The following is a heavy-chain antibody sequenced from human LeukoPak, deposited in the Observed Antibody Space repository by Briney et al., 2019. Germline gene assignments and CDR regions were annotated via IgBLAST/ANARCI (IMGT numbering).Heavy chain of an antibody. CDR1: GGSISSGGYY. V-gene: IGHV4-61*02. CDR3: ARDSRHSSSWFDY. J-gene: IGHJ4*02. Sequence: NPSQTLSLTCTVSGGSISSGGYYWSWIRQPAGKGLEWIGRIYTSGSTNYNPSLKSRVTISVDTSKNQFSLKLSSVTAADTAVYYCARDSRHSSSWFDYWGQGTLVTVSS. D-gene: IGHD6-13*01. CDR2: IYTSGST.